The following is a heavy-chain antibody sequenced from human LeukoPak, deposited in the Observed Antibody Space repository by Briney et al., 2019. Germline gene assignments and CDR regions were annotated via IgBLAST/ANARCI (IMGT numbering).Heavy chain of an antibody. Sequence: GGSLRLSCEASGFTLEDFGMSWVRQVPGKGLEWVSSISGSNSYIYYADSVKGRFTISRDNAKNSLYLQMNSLRAEDTAVYYCARDLRQQWLVNVFDYWGQGTLVTVSS. CDR2: ISGSNSYI. CDR3: ARDLRQQWLVNVFDY. V-gene: IGHV3-21*04. CDR1: GFTLEDFG. J-gene: IGHJ4*02. D-gene: IGHD6-19*01.